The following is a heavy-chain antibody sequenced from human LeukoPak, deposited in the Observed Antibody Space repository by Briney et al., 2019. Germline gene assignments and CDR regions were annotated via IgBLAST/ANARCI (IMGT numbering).Heavy chain of an antibody. J-gene: IGHJ3*01. CDR1: GFTFSNAY. V-gene: IGHV3-15*07. D-gene: IGHD2-21*02. Sequence: GGSLRLSCAASGFTFSNAYMNWVRQAPGKGLEWVARIRSKRDGGTTDYAAPVKGRFTISRDDSKNTMYLQMNSLKAEDTAVYYCARDWYYAFDFWGQGTMVTVSS. CDR2: IRSKRDGGTT. CDR3: ARDWYYAFDF.